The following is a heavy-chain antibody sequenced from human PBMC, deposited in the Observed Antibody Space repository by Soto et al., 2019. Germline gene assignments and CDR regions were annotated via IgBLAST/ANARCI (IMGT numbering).Heavy chain of an antibody. J-gene: IGHJ4*02. V-gene: IGHV5-10-1*01. Sequence: HGESLKISCEGSGYSFTTYWISWVRQMPGKGLEWMGRIDPSDSYTNYSPSFQGHVTISADKSISTAYLQWSSLQASDTAVYYCARDRNYGNDYWGQGTLVTVSS. CDR1: GYSFTTYW. CDR3: ARDRNYGNDY. CDR2: IDPSDSYT. D-gene: IGHD1-7*01.